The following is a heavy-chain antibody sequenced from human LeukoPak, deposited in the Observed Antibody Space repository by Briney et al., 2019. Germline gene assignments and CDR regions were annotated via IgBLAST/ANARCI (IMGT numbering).Heavy chain of an antibody. CDR3: ARGVRYYFDY. CDR1: GRSISSYY. J-gene: IGHJ4*02. D-gene: IGHD4/OR15-4a*01. Sequence: PSETLSLTCTVSGRSISSYYWGWVRQPPGEGLEWIGYIYYSGSTNYNPSLKSRVTISVDTSKNQFSLKLSSVTAADTAVYYCARGVRYYFDYWGQGTLVTVSS. CDR2: IYYSGST. V-gene: IGHV4-59*01.